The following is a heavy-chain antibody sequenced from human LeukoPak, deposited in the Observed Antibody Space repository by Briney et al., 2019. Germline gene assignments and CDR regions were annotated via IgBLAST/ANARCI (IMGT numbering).Heavy chain of an antibody. CDR1: GGSFSGYY. CDR3: ARAVVVPAAHINY. Sequence: SETLSLTCAVYGGSFSGYYWSWIRQPPGKGLEWIGEINHSGSTNYNPSLKSRVTISVDTSKIQFSLKLSSVTAADTAVYYCARAVVVPAAHINYWGQGTLVTVSS. D-gene: IGHD2-2*01. CDR2: INHSGST. J-gene: IGHJ4*02. V-gene: IGHV4-34*01.